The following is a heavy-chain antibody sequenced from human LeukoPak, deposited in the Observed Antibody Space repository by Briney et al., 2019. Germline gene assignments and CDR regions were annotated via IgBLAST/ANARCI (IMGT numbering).Heavy chain of an antibody. J-gene: IGHJ4*02. CDR2: IYSGGSA. Sequence: GGSLRLSCAASGFTVSSNYMNWVRKAPRKGLEWVSVIYSGGSAYYADSVKGRFTISRDNSKNTQYLQMNSLTADATDGDDCARARGSGSPFDYWGQGTLVTVSS. CDR3: ARARGSGSPFDY. D-gene: IGHD3-10*01. V-gene: IGHV3-53*01. CDR1: GFTVSSNY.